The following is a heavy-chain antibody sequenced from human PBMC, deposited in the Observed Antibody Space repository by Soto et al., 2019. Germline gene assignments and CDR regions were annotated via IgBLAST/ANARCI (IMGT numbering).Heavy chain of an antibody. J-gene: IGHJ5*02. CDR1: GGSISSYY. CDR3: VRDWAGDCSCTSCYVWFAH. D-gene: IGHD2-2*01. V-gene: IGHV4-59*01. Sequence: SETLSLTCTVSGGSISSYYWSWIRQPPGKGLEWIGYIYYSRSTNYNPSHKSRGTISVDTSKTQFSLQLSSVTAADTAVYFCVRDWAGDCSCTSCYVWFAHWGQGTLVTVSS. CDR2: IYYSRST.